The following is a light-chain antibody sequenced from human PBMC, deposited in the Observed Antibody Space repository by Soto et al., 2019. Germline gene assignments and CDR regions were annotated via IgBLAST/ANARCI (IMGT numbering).Light chain of an antibody. CDR3: QQSYDLPLT. Sequence: DIQMTQSPSSLSASVGDRVSITCRASQTIRSYLNWFQQKPGEAPNLLIYTASTLQSGVPSRFNGRVSGTDFTLTISNLQPEDFATYYCQQSYDLPLTFGQGTRLDI. J-gene: IGKJ5*01. CDR1: QTIRSY. CDR2: TAS. V-gene: IGKV1-39*01.